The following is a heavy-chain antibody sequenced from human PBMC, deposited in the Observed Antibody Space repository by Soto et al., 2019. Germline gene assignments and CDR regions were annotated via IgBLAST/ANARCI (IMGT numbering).Heavy chain of an antibody. J-gene: IGHJ4*02. D-gene: IGHD2-2*02. V-gene: IGHV1-8*01. CDR3: ARGTRYTNDY. CDR2: MSPNSGRT. CDR1: GYTFSNYD. Sequence: GSSVKVSCKASGYTFSNYDINWVRQATGQGLEWMGWMSPNSGRTGYAQKFQGRVTMTRNTSGSTAYMELSSLRSEDTAVYYCARGTRYTNDYSCQAPVVSVSS.